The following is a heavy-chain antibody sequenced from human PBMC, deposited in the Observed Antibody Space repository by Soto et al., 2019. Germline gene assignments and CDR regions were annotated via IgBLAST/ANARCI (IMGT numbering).Heavy chain of an antibody. CDR3: ASHATLYSSGWQSPYFDY. J-gene: IGHJ4*02. V-gene: IGHV5-51*01. CDR2: IYPCDSDA. D-gene: IGHD6-19*01. CDR1: GYSFTSYW. Sequence: PVESVKISCKGSGYSFTSYWIGWVRQMPGKGLEWMGIIYPCDSDARYSPSFQGQVTISADRSISTAYLQWSSLKASDTAMYYCASHATLYSSGWQSPYFDYWGQGSLITFST.